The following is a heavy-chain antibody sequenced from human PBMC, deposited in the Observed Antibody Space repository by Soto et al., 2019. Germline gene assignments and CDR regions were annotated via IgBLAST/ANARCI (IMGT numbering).Heavy chain of an antibody. J-gene: IGHJ4*02. V-gene: IGHV3-23*01. Sequence: PGGSLRLSCVASGFRFSSYAMSWVRQAPGEGLEWVSVISGRDGSTYYADFVKGRFTISRDDSRNTLYLQMHGLRAEDTAVYYCARDRERDAWYEDYWGQGTLVTVS. CDR1: GFRFSSYA. CDR3: ARDRERDAWYEDY. CDR2: ISGRDGST. D-gene: IGHD6-13*01.